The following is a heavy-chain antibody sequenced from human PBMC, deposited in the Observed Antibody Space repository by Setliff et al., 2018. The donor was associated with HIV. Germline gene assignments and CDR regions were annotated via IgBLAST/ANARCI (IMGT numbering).Heavy chain of an antibody. V-gene: IGHV3-7*04. CDR1: GFTFSSSW. J-gene: IGHJ3*02. Sequence: GGSLRLSCAASGFTFSSSWMTWVRQAPGRGLEYVAGMNRDGREKLYADSVEGRFSISRDNAKNSLYLQMSSLRTEDTAVYFCARDPAFGAFDIWGQGTMVTVSS. CDR2: MNRDGREK. D-gene: IGHD3-10*01. CDR3: ARDPAFGAFDI.